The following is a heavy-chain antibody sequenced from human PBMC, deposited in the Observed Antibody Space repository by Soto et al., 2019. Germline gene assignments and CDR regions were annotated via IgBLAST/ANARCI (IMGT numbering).Heavy chain of an antibody. J-gene: IGHJ3*02. Sequence: SETLSLTCAVYGGPFSGYYWSWIRQPPGKGLEWIGEISHSGSTNYNPSLKSRVTISADTSKKQFSLKLRSLTAADTAVYYCARPESYAFDIWGQGTMVTVSS. CDR1: GGPFSGYY. V-gene: IGHV4-34*01. CDR2: ISHSGST. CDR3: ARPESYAFDI.